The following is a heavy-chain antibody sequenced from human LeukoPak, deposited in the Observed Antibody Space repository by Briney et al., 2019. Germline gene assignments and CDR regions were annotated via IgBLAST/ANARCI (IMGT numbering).Heavy chain of an antibody. CDR2: IGYDGSDK. V-gene: IGHV3-33*01. CDR1: GFTFSSYG. CDR3: ARDGGWYFDY. D-gene: IGHD6-19*01. J-gene: IGHJ4*02. Sequence: GGSLRLSCVESGFTFSSYGMHWVRQAPGKGLEWVAVIGYDGSDKYYADSVKGRFTISRDNSKNTLYLQMNSLRAGDTAVYYCARDGGWYFDYWGQGTLVTVSS.